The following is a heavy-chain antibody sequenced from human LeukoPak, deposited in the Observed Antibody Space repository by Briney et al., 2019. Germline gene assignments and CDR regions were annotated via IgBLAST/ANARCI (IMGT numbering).Heavy chain of an antibody. D-gene: IGHD3-10*01. Sequence: AGGSLRLSCAASGFTFSNHAMSWVRQAPGRGLEWVSTVTGDGDTTYYADSVRGRLSISRDNSKNTLSLQMNSLRADDTAMYYCARSYGSGSYPGDYWGQGTLVTVSS. CDR3: ARSYGSGSYPGDY. J-gene: IGHJ4*02. CDR1: GFTFSNHA. CDR2: VTGDGDTT. V-gene: IGHV3-23*01.